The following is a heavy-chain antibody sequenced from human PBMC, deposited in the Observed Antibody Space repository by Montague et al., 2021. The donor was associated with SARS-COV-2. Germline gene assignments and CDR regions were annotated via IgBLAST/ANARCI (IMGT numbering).Heavy chain of an antibody. J-gene: IGHJ6*03. Sequence: SETLSLTCTVSGGSVSSSPYYWGWIRQPPGRGLEWVGSISYSGRTXFXXXXKXRLTISVDSSENQFSLRLSSVTAADTAVYYCASSCYYGSGTYVYNYYMDVWGKGTTVTVSS. CDR3: ASSCYYGSGTYVYNYYMDV. V-gene: IGHV4-39*01. D-gene: IGHD3-10*01. CDR2: ISYSGRT. CDR1: GGSVSSSPYY.